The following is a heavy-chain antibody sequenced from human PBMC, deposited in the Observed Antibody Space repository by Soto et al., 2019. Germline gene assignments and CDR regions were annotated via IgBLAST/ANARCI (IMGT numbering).Heavy chain of an antibody. CDR2: INHSGST. Sequence: QVQLQQWGAGLLKPSETLSLTCAVYGGSFSGYYWSWIRQPPGKGLEWIGEINHSGSTNYNPSLMIRVTISVDTSTIQFSLKLSSVTAAVTAVYYCARVDWADLQGAVMDVWGQGTTVTVSS. J-gene: IGHJ6*02. D-gene: IGHD3-9*01. V-gene: IGHV4-34*01. CDR1: GGSFSGYY. CDR3: ARVDWADLQGAVMDV.